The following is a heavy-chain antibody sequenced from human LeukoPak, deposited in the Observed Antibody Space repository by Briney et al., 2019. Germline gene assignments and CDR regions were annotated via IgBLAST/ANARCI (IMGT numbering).Heavy chain of an antibody. D-gene: IGHD1-26*01. Sequence: SVKVSCKASGYTLAGYYIHWVRQAPGQGLEWMGRIIPILGIANYAQKFQGRVTITADKSTSTAYMELSSLRSEDTAVYYCARAPIVGATRGYFDYWGQGTLVTVSS. CDR1: GYTLAGYY. CDR3: ARAPIVGATRGYFDY. CDR2: IIPILGIA. V-gene: IGHV1-69*04. J-gene: IGHJ4*02.